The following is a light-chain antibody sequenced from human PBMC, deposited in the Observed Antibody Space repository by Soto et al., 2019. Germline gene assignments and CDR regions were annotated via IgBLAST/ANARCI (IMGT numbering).Light chain of an antibody. CDR2: GNS. Sequence: QSVLTQPPSVSGAPGQRVTISCTGSSSNIGAGYDVHWYQQLPGTAPKLLIYGNSNRPSGVPDRFSGSKSGTSASLAITGLQAEDDAEYDCQSYDSSLSGWVFGGGTTLPVL. J-gene: IGLJ3*02. V-gene: IGLV1-40*01. CDR1: SSNIGAGYD. CDR3: QSYDSSLSGWV.